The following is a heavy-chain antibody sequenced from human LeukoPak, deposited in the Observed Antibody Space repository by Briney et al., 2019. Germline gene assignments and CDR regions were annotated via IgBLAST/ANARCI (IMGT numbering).Heavy chain of an antibody. D-gene: IGHD1-1*01. Sequence: SETLSLTCAVYGGSFSGYYWSWIRQPPGKGLEWIGEINHSGSTNYNPSLKSRVTISVDTSKNQFSLKLSSVTAADTAVYYCARRLERVFDYWGQGTLVTVSS. CDR1: GGSFSGYY. J-gene: IGHJ4*02. CDR3: ARRLERVFDY. CDR2: INHSGST. V-gene: IGHV4-34*01.